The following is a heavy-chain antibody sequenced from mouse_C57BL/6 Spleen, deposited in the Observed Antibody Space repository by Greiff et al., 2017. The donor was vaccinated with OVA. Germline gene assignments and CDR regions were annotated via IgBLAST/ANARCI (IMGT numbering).Heavy chain of an antibody. CDR3: ARSDRNYFDY. Sequence: VKVVESGAELVKPGASVKISCKASGYAFSSYWMNWVKQRPGKGLEWIGQIYPGDGDTNYNGKFKGKATLTADKSSSTAYMQLSSLTSEDSAVYFCARSDRNYFDYWGQGTTLTVSS. J-gene: IGHJ2*01. CDR1: GYAFSSYW. CDR2: IYPGDGDT. V-gene: IGHV1-80*01.